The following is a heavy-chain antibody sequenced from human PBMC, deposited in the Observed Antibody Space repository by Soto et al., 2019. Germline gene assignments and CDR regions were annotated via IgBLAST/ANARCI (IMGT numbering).Heavy chain of an antibody. CDR2: IHHSGTV. CDR1: GEAFNGYS. V-gene: IGHV4-34*01. Sequence: QVQLQQWGAGLLKPSETLSLTCAVNGEAFNGYSWTWIRQSPGKGLQWIGEIHHSGTVDYNPSLKRRVTISIDTSKKQFSLTRTSVTAADTAVYYCARAGAALVRGSIGGVDYWGQGTLVTVSS. J-gene: IGHJ4*02. CDR3: ARAGAALVRGSIGGVDY. D-gene: IGHD3-10*01.